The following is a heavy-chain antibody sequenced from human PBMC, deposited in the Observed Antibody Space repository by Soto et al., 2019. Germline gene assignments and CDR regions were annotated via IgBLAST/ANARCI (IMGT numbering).Heavy chain of an antibody. CDR2: IYYSGST. CDR3: ARVGGINWFDP. V-gene: IGHV4-31*03. Sequence: QVQLQESGPGLVKPSQTLSLTCTVSGGSISSGGYYWSWIRQHPGKGLEWIGYIYYSGSTYYNPSLKSRVTXAXXTSKNQFSLKLSSVTAAGTAVYYCARVGGINWFDPWGQGTLVTVSS. J-gene: IGHJ5*02. D-gene: IGHD3-16*01. CDR1: GGSISSGGYY.